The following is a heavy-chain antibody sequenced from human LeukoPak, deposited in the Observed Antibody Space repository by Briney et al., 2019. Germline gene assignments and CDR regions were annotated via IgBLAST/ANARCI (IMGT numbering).Heavy chain of an antibody. J-gene: IGHJ4*02. V-gene: IGHV5-51*01. CDR3: ARVSDGYNDY. CDR2: IYPGDSDT. CDR1: VYSFTCYW. D-gene: IGHD5-24*01. Sequence: GESLRISCKGSVYSFTCYWIGWVRQMPGRGLESMGIIYPGDSDTRYSPSFQGQVTMSADKSISTAYLQWSSLKASDTAMYYCARVSDGYNDYWGQGTLVTVSS.